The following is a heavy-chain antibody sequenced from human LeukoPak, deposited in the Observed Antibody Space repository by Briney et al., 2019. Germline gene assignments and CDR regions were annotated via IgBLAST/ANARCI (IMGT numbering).Heavy chain of an antibody. Sequence: ASVKVSCKVSGYTLTELSTHWVRQAPGKGLEWMGGFDPEDGETIYAQKFQGRVTITADESTTTAYMELSSLRSEDTAVYYCARLGAYCSSTSCRNWFDPWGQGTLVTVSS. V-gene: IGHV1-24*01. CDR2: FDPEDGET. J-gene: IGHJ5*02. D-gene: IGHD2-2*01. CDR3: ARLGAYCSSTSCRNWFDP. CDR1: GYTLTELS.